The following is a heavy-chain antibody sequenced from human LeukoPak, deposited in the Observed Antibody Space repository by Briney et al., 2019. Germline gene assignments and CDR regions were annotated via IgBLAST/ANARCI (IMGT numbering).Heavy chain of an antibody. V-gene: IGHV3-53*01. CDR2: IYSGGST. D-gene: IGHD3-10*01. J-gene: IGHJ4*02. CDR3: ARAKWRFGIRFDY. CDR1: GFTVSNSY. Sequence: GSLRLSCAASGFTVSNSYMGWVRQAPGKGLEWVSVIYSGGSTYYADSVKGRFTISRDNSKNTLYIQMNSLRAEDTAVYHCARAKWRFGIRFDYWGQGTLVSVSS.